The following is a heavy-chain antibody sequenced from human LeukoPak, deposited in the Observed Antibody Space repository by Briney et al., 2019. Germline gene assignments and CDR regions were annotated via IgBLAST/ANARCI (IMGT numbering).Heavy chain of an antibody. Sequence: GGSLRLSCAASGFTFSSYGMHWVRQAPGKGLEWVAVIWYDGSNKYCADPVKGRFTISRDNSKNTLYLQMNSLRAEDTAVYYCARDANSYSSFDYWGQGTLVTVSS. CDR1: GFTFSSYG. J-gene: IGHJ4*02. CDR2: IWYDGSNK. CDR3: ARDANSYSSFDY. D-gene: IGHD6-13*01. V-gene: IGHV3-33*01.